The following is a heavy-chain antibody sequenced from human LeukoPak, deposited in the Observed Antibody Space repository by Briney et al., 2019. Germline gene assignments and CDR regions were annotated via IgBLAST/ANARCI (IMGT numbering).Heavy chain of an antibody. CDR2: IYSSGST. J-gene: IGHJ4*02. V-gene: IGHV4-4*07. Sequence: SETLSLTCTVSGGSISSYYWSWIRQPAGKGLDWIGRIYSSGSTNYNPSLKSRVTMSVDTSKNQFSLKLSSVTAADTAVYYCAREVTGYSSSWPRFDYWGQGTLVTVSS. CDR1: GGSISSYY. CDR3: AREVTGYSSSWPRFDY. D-gene: IGHD6-13*01.